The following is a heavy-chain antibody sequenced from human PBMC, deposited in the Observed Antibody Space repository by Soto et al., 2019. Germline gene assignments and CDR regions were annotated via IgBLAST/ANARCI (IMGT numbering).Heavy chain of an antibody. Sequence: SQTLSLTCTVWGGTITYDYWSWIRQAPGKWLEWLGYSFDGWSANYNPSLKSRVSFSLDKSQNQLSLKLTCVTVADTAIYYCVSVDGTPTVTGDYYYYAADAWGKVPAVTIFS. J-gene: IGHJ6*04. CDR3: VSVDGTPTVTGDYYYYAADA. CDR2: SFDGWSA. D-gene: IGHD4-17*01. CDR1: GGTITYDY. V-gene: IGHV4-59*12.